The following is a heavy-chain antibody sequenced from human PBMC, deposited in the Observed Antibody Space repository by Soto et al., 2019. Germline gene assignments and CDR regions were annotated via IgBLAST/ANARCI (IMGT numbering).Heavy chain of an antibody. CDR1: GFTFSSYA. CDR3: AKDGGYSYGYSPRYYYGMDV. Sequence: EVQLLESGGGLVQPGGSLRLSCAASGFTFSSYAMSWFRQAQGKGLEWVSAISGSGGSTYYADSVKGRFTISRDNSKNTLYLKMNSLRAEDTAVYYCAKDGGYSYGYSPRYYYGMDVWGQGTTVTVSS. D-gene: IGHD5-18*01. V-gene: IGHV3-23*01. J-gene: IGHJ6*02. CDR2: ISGSGGST.